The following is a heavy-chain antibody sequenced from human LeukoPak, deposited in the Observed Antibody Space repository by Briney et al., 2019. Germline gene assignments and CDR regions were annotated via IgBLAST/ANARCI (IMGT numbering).Heavy chain of an antibody. CDR3: AKEVVAATLRHWGWNWFDP. V-gene: IGHV3-23*01. CDR2: ISGSGGST. CDR1: GFTFSSYA. Sequence: PGGSLRLSCAASGFTFSSYAMSWVRQAPGKGLEWVSAISGSGGSTYYADSVKGRFTISRDNSKNTLYLQMNSLRAEDTAVYYCAKEVVAATLRHWGWNWFDPWGQGTLVTVSS. D-gene: IGHD2-15*01. J-gene: IGHJ5*02.